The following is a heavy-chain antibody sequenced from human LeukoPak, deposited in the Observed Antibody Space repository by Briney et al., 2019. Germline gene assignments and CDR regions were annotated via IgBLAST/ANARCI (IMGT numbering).Heavy chain of an antibody. CDR2: INHSGST. V-gene: IGHV4-34*01. Sequence: SETLSLTCAVYGGSLSGYYWSWIRQPPGKGLEWIGEINHSGSTNYNPSLKSRVTISVDTSKNQFSLQLSSVTAADTAVYYCARLITILLQDSWAYYIDYWGQGTLVTVSS. CDR1: GGSLSGYY. CDR3: ARLITILLQDSWAYYIDY. J-gene: IGHJ4*02. D-gene: IGHD3-3*01.